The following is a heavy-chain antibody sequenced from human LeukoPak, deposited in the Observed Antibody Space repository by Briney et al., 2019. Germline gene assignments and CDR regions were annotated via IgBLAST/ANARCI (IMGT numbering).Heavy chain of an antibody. J-gene: IGHJ4*02. D-gene: IGHD3-22*01. CDR3: AKDVASLSYYDSSGYPEPDY. CDR1: GFTFSNYA. V-gene: IGHV3-23*01. CDR2: ISGSGGST. Sequence: PGGSLRLSCAASGFTFSNYAMNWVRQAPGKGLEWVSTISGSGGSTYYADSVKGRFTISRDNSKNTLYLQMNSLRAEDTAVYYCAKDVASLSYYDSSGYPEPDYWGQGTLVTVSS.